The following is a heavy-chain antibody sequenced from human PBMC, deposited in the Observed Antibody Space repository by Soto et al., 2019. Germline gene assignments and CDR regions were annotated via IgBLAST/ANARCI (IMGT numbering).Heavy chain of an antibody. CDR3: ASDPSIGRITIFGVVISPNRSRHERYSYGMDV. V-gene: IGHV1-69*13. Sequence: SVKVSCKASGGTFSSYAISWVRQAPGQGLEWMGGIIPIFGTANYAQKFQGRVTITADESTSTAYMELSSLRSEDTAVYYCASDPSIGRITIFGVVISPNRSRHERYSYGMDVWGQGTTVTVSS. D-gene: IGHD3-3*01. CDR1: GGTFSSYA. CDR2: IIPIFGTA. J-gene: IGHJ6*02.